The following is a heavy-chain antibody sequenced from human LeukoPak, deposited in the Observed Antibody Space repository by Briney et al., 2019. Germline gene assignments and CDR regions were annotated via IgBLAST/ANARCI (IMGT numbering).Heavy chain of an antibody. V-gene: IGHV3-7*01. D-gene: IGHD1-26*01. CDR3: ARDSLTYSRNYWSRGAFDI. Sequence: GGSLRLSCAASGFTFSTSWMGWVRQAPGKGLEWVANIKQDGSETYYVDSVKGRFTISRDNAKNSLYLQMNSLRVEDTALYYCARDSLTYSRNYWSRGAFDIWGQGTVVTVSS. J-gene: IGHJ3*02. CDR1: GFTFSTSW. CDR2: IKQDGSET.